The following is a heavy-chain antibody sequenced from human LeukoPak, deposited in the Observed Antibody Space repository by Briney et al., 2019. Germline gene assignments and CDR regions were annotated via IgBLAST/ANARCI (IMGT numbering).Heavy chain of an antibody. CDR1: GYTFTNYG. Sequence: ASVKVSCKAFGYTFTNYGITWVRQAPGQGLEWMGRIIPMFNTPNYAQKFQGRVTITADESTSTGYMEVSSLRPEDTAVYFCAKGRAMDYNYDMDVWGQGTTVTISS. CDR3: AKGRAMDYNYDMDV. V-gene: IGHV1-69*13. CDR2: IIPMFNTP. J-gene: IGHJ6*02.